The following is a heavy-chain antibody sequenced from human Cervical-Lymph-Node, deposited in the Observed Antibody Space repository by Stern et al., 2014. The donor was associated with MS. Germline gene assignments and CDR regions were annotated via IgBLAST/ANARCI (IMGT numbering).Heavy chain of an antibody. V-gene: IGHV4-59*01. J-gene: IGHJ4*02. Sequence: VQLVQSGPGLVKPSETLCLTCNVSGCSFTDYYLSWIRQPPGKGLEWIGCIYSSGSTHYSPSLKSRVTISIDASKSQFSLNLQSVTAADTAVYYCARGGRMASMFYWGQGTLVTVSS. CDR2: IYSSGST. CDR1: GCSFTDYY. CDR3: ARGGRMASMFY. D-gene: IGHD5-24*01.